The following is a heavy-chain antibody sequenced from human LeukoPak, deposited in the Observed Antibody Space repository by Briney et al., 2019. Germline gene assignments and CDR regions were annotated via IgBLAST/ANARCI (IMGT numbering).Heavy chain of an antibody. Sequence: GGSLRLSCAASGFSLSNSAMSWVRKAPGKGLELLSLIVASSGSTFYADSVKGRFTMSRDNSKNTLYLQMHSLRADDTAVYYCAKGAYDYVEMGYSDYWGRGTLVTVSS. CDR2: IVASSGST. CDR1: GFSLSNSA. D-gene: IGHD5-12*01. CDR3: AKGAYDYVEMGYSDY. V-gene: IGHV3-23*01. J-gene: IGHJ4*02.